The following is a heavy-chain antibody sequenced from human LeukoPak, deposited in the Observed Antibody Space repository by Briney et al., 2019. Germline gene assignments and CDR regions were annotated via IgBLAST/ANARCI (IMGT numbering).Heavy chain of an antibody. CDR3: AKGNSSGWTPYYYYGMDV. CDR2: ISWNSGSI. D-gene: IGHD6-19*01. V-gene: IGHV3-9*01. J-gene: IGHJ6*02. Sequence: GGSLRLSCAASGFTFDDYAMHWVRQAPGKGLEWVSGISWNSGSIGYADSVKGRFTISRDNAKNSLYLQMNSLRAEDTALYYCAKGNSSGWTPYYYYGMDVWGQGTTVTVSS. CDR1: GFTFDDYA.